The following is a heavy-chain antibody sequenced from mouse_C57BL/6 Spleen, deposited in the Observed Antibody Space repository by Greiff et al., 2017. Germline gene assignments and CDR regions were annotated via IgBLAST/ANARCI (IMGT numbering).Heavy chain of an antibody. CDR2: IDPNSGGT. J-gene: IGHJ2*01. V-gene: IGHV1-72*01. D-gene: IGHD1-1*01. CDR1: GYTFTSYW. CDR3: ARSGTTVVAHFDY. Sequence: VQLQQPGAELVKPGASVKLSCKASGYTFTSYWMHWVKQRPGRGLEWIGRIDPNSGGTKYNEKFKSKATLTVDKPSSTAYMQLSSLTSEDSAVYYCARSGTTVVAHFDYWGQGTTLTVSS.